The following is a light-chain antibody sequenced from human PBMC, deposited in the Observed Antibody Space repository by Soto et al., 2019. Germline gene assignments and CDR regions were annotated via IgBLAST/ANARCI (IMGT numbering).Light chain of an antibody. Sequence: SASVGDRVTVTCRASQSINTWLAWYQQKPGKAPKLLIYDASSLQSGVPSRFTGRGSGTEFTLTISSLQPDDFATYYCQQYDTYSRTFGQGTKVDIK. J-gene: IGKJ1*01. V-gene: IGKV1-5*01. CDR3: QQYDTYSRT. CDR1: QSINTW. CDR2: DAS.